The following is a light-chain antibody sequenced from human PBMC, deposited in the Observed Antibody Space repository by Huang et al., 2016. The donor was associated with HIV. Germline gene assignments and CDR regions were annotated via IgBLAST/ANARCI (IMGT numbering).Light chain of an antibody. Sequence: EIVLTQSPATVSVSPGERVTLSCSASQSVSSSLAWYHQKPGQAPRLLIYGACTRATGIPGRFSGSGSGTEFTLTISSLQSEDCAVYFCQQYNNWPPWTFGQGTKVDIK. J-gene: IGKJ1*01. V-gene: IGKV3-15*01. CDR2: GAC. CDR3: QQYNNWPPWT. CDR1: QSVSSS.